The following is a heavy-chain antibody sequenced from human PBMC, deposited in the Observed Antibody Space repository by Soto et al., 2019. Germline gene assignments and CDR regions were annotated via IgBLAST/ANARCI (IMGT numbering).Heavy chain of an antibody. Sequence: QITLKESGPSPVKPTQTLTVTCTFSGFSLSNSGVGVAWIRQPPGKALEWLALIYGDNDKRYSPSLKTRLTITKDTSTTQVVLTMTNMSPVDTATYYCAHCTLHDYGDYDPGTSHVFDSWGQGTLVTFSS. CDR3: AHCTLHDYGDYDPGTSHVFDS. CDR1: GFSLSNSGVG. D-gene: IGHD4-17*01. J-gene: IGHJ4*02. CDR2: IYGDNDK. V-gene: IGHV2-5*02.